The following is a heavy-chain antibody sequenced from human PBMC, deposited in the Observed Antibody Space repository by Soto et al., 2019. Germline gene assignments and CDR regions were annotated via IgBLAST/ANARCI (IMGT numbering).Heavy chain of an antibody. CDR3: ARGLLWFGDLDPMDV. V-gene: IGHV3-23*01. CDR1: GFTTRGDA. J-gene: IGHJ6*02. Sequence: GGFLLLSCSGSGFTTRGDAFSWVRKARGEELEWVSGISGTGASAYYAASVKGRFTISGGNSKNTLYLQMNSLRAEDTAIYYCARGLLWFGDLDPMDVWGQGTTVTVSS. D-gene: IGHD3-10*01. CDR2: ISGTGASA.